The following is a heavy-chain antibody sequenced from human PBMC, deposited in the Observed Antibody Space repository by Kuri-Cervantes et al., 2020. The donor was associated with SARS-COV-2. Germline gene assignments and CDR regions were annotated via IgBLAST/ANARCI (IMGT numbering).Heavy chain of an antibody. Sequence: GGSLRLSCAASGFTFSSYSMNWVRQAPGKGLEWVAVISYDGSNKYYADSVKGRFTISRDNSKNTLYLQMNSLRAEDTAVYYCARDFHHRFDYWGQGTLVTVSS. J-gene: IGHJ4*02. CDR1: GFTFSSYS. CDR2: ISYDGSNK. V-gene: IGHV3-30*03. CDR3: ARDFHHRFDY.